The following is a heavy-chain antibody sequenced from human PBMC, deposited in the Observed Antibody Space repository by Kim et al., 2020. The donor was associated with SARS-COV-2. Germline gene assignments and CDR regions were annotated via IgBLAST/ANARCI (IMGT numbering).Heavy chain of an antibody. V-gene: IGHV3-74*01. CDR3: ARGSLSGAGQYYFDY. J-gene: IGHJ4*02. CDR1: GFTFSTYW. CDR2: INGDGRWT. D-gene: IGHD6-13*01. Sequence: GGSLRLSCAASGFTFSTYWMHWVRQAPGKGLVWVSRINGDGRWTNYADSVKGRFTISRDNTKNTLFLQMNSLRAEDTAVYYCARGSLSGAGQYYFDYWGQGTLVTVSS.